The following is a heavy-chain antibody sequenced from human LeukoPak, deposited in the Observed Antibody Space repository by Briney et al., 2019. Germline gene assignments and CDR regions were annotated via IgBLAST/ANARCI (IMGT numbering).Heavy chain of an antibody. CDR1: GGSFSGYY. CDR2: INHSGST. CDR3: ASSAYYYDSSGSNFDY. Sequence: SETLSLTCAVYGGSFSGYYWSWIRQPPGKGLEWIGEINHSGSTNYNPSLKSRVTISVDTSKNQFSLKLSSVTAADTAVYYCASSAYYYDSSGSNFDYWGQGTLVTVSS. D-gene: IGHD3-22*01. V-gene: IGHV4-34*01. J-gene: IGHJ4*02.